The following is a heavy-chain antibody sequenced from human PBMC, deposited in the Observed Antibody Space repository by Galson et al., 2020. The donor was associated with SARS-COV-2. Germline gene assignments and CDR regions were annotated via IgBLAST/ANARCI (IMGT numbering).Heavy chain of an antibody. V-gene: IGHV4-34*01. J-gene: IGHJ4*02. D-gene: IGHD2-21*01. CDR3: ARGSRDVTMVLMIATAASYYFDF. CDR1: GGSFSGYY. CDR2: ITPTGSI. Sequence: SQASETLSLTCAVYGGSFSGYYWGWIRQSPGKGLEWIGEITPTGSINNNPSLKSRVTISKDTSKNQFSLRLRSVTAADTAMYCCARGSRDVTMVLMIATAASYYFDFWGQGSLVTVSS.